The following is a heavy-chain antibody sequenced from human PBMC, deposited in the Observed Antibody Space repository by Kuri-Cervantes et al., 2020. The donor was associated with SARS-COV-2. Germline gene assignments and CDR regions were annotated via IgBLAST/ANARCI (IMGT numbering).Heavy chain of an antibody. V-gene: IGHV1-8*02. D-gene: IGHD3-10*01. CDR3: ARVAWFNNWFDP. Sequence: ASVKVSCKASGGTFTSYGISWVRQAPGQGLEWMGWMNPNSGNTGYAQKFQGRVTMTRNTSISTAYMELSSLRSEDTAVYYCARVAWFNNWFDPWGQGTLVTVSS. CDR2: MNPNSGNT. J-gene: IGHJ5*02. CDR1: GGTFTSYG.